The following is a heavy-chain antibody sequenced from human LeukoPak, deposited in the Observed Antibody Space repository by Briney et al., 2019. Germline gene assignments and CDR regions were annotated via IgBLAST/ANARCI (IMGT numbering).Heavy chain of an antibody. Sequence: PGGSLRLSCAASRFTFSSYAMSWVRQAPGKGLEWVSEITSRGSNTYYADSVKGRLAISRDNSKKTLYLQMNSLRAEDTAIYYCAKPSSTGWYVDSWGQGTLVTVSS. D-gene: IGHD6-19*01. CDR3: AKPSSTGWYVDS. V-gene: IGHV3-23*01. CDR1: RFTFSSYA. CDR2: ITSRGSNT. J-gene: IGHJ4*02.